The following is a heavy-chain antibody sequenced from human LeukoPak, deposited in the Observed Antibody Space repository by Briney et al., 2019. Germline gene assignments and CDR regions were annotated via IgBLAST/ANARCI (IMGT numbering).Heavy chain of an antibody. CDR1: GFTFSSYG. CDR2: ISYDGSNK. Sequence: PGRSLRLSCAASGFTFSSYGMHWVRQAPGKGLEWVAVISYDGSNKYYADSVKGRFTISRDNSKNTLYLQMNSLRAEDTAVYYCAKRTSNWNYFDYWGQGTLVTVSS. V-gene: IGHV3-30*18. CDR3: AKRTSNWNYFDY. D-gene: IGHD1-20*01. J-gene: IGHJ4*02.